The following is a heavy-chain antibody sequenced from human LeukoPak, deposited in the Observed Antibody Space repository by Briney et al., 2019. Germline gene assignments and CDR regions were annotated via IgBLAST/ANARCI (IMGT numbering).Heavy chain of an antibody. CDR3: TRGKGGYVNAFDI. D-gene: IGHD5-12*01. V-gene: IGHV3-74*01. J-gene: IGHJ3*02. Sequence: GGSLRLSCAASGFTFSSYWMHWVRQAPGKGLVWVLRIKSDGTSTSNADSVRGRFTISRDNAKNTLYLQMNSLRAEDTAVYYCTRGKGGYVNAFDIWGQGTMVTVSS. CDR2: IKSDGTST. CDR1: GFTFSSYW.